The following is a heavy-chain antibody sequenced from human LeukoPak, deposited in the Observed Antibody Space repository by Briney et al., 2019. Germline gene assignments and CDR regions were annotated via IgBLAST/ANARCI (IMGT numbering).Heavy chain of an antibody. J-gene: IGHJ3*02. Sequence: PSETLSLTCTVSGGSISSSSYYWGWIRQPPGKGLEWIGSIYYSGSTYYNPSLKSRVTISVDTSKNQFSLKLSSVTAADTAVYYCARHSTRSAYYDILTGSTGDFDIWGQGTMVTVSS. CDR1: GGSISSSSYY. CDR3: ARHSTRSAYYDILTGSTGDFDI. CDR2: IYYSGST. V-gene: IGHV4-39*01. D-gene: IGHD3-9*01.